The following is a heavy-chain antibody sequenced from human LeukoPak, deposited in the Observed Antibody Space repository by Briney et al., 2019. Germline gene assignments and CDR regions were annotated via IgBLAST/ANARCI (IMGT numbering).Heavy chain of an antibody. CDR1: GFTFSNYW. CDR2: MNIDGSEK. D-gene: IGHD1-26*01. Sequence: GGSLILSCAASGFTFSNYWMGWVRQAPGKRPEWVANMNIDGSEKYYADSVKGRFSISRDNARNSVYLQMASLRVEDTAVYYCARDPVEWELLLDYWGQGTLVTVSS. J-gene: IGHJ4*02. CDR3: ARDPVEWELLLDY. V-gene: IGHV3-7*01.